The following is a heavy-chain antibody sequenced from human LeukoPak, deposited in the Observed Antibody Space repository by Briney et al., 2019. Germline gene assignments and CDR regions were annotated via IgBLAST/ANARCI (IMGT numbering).Heavy chain of an antibody. V-gene: IGHV4-30-2*01. D-gene: IGHD2-15*01. Sequence: SETLSLTGAVSGGSISSGGYSWSWIRQPPGKGLEWIGYIYHSGSTYYNPSLKSRVTISVDRSKNQFSLKLSSVTAADTAVYYCASAWGYCSGGSCLPEYFQHWGQGTLVTVSS. CDR3: ASAWGYCSGGSCLPEYFQH. CDR2: IYHSGST. J-gene: IGHJ1*01. CDR1: GGSISSGGYS.